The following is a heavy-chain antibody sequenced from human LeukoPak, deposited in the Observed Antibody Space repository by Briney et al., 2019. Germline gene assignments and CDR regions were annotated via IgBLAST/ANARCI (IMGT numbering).Heavy chain of an antibody. CDR3: ARDRIAVAGTLYGMDV. V-gene: IGHV4-61*01. D-gene: IGHD6-19*01. J-gene: IGHJ6*02. Sequence: SETLSLTRTVSGGSVSSGSYYWSWIRQPPGKGLEWIGYIYYSGSTNYNPSLKSRVTISVDTSKNQFSLKLSSVTAADTAVYYCARDRIAVAGTLYGMDVWGQGTTVTVSS. CDR1: GGSVSSGSYY. CDR2: IYYSGST.